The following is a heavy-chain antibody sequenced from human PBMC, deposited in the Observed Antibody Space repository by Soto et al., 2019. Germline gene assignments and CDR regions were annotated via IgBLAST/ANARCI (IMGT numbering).Heavy chain of an antibody. CDR3: ARGGISHWAYFYYMDV. V-gene: IGHV4-34*01. J-gene: IGHJ6*03. Sequence: SETLSLTCVVSGGSLSDCFWSWIRQPPGMALEWIGEINHLGSINYNPSLKSRVTTSVDTSKNQFSLTLNSVTAADTATYYCARGGISHWAYFYYMDVWDRGTTVTVSS. CDR2: INHLGSI. CDR1: GGSLSDCF. D-gene: IGHD2-21*01.